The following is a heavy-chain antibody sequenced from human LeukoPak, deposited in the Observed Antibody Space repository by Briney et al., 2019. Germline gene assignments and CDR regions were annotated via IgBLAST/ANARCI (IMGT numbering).Heavy chain of an antibody. D-gene: IGHD6-13*01. CDR1: GFTFSSYS. J-gene: IGHJ4*02. CDR2: ITSSSSYI. V-gene: IGHV3-21*01. CDR3: ATLIAAAGNY. Sequence: GGSLRLSCAASGFTFSSYSMNWVRQAPGKGLEWVSSITSSSSYIYYAASVKGRFTVSRDNAKNSLYLQMNSLRAEDTAVYYCATLIAAAGNYWGQGTLVTVSS.